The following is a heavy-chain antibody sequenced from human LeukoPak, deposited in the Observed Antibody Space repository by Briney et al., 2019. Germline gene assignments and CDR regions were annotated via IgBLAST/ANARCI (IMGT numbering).Heavy chain of an antibody. CDR3: ARRRPDSSGYYHFDY. J-gene: IGHJ4*02. CDR1: GYTFTDYY. CDR2: INPNSGGT. D-gene: IGHD3-22*01. Sequence: ASVKVSCKASGYTFTDYYMHWVRQAPGQGLEWMGWINPNSGGTNYAQKFQGRVTMTRDTSISTVYMEVNRLTSDDTAVYFCARRRPDSSGYYHFDYWGQGTLVTVSS. V-gene: IGHV1-2*02.